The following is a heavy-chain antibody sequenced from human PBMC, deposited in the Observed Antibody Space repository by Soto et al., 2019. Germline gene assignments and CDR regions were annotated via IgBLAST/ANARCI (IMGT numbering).Heavy chain of an antibody. Sequence: QVQLVQSGAEVKKPGASVKVSCKASGYTFTSYYIHWVRQAPGQGLEWMGVINPSGGSTSYAQNFQGRVTMTGDTSTSTVYMELSSLRSEDTAVYYCVRESTPTRWFDPWGQGPLVTVSS. CDR3: VRESTPTRWFDP. CDR1: GYTFTSYY. V-gene: IGHV1-46*03. CDR2: INPSGGST. D-gene: IGHD2-2*01. J-gene: IGHJ5*02.